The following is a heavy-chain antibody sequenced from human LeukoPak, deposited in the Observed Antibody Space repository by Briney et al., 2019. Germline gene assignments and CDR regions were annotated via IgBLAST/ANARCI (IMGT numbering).Heavy chain of an antibody. Sequence: SETLSLTCAVYGGSFSGYYWSWIRQPPGKGLEWIGEINHSGSTNYNPSLKSRVTISVDTSKNQFSLKLSSVTAADTAVYYCARDPGWFDPWGQGTLSPSPQ. V-gene: IGHV4-34*01. CDR1: GGSFSGYY. CDR2: INHSGST. J-gene: IGHJ5*02. CDR3: ARDPGWFDP.